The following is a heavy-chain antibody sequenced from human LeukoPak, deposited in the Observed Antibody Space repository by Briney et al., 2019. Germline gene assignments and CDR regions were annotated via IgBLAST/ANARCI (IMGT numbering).Heavy chain of an antibody. CDR3: ARGEEDLLAVAGTFCAFDI. CDR1: GYTFTGYY. CDR2: INPNSGGT. J-gene: IGHJ3*02. V-gene: IGHV1-2*02. Sequence: ASVTVSCKASGYTFTGYYMHWVRQAPGQGLEWMGWINPNSGGTNYAQKFQGRVTMTRDTSISTAYMELSRLRSDDTAVYYCARGEEDLLAVAGTFCAFDIWGQGTMVTVSS. D-gene: IGHD6-19*01.